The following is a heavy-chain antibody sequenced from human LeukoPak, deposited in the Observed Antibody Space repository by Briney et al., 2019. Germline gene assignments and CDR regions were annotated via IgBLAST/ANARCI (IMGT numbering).Heavy chain of an antibody. CDR1: GFSLSTSGVG. CDR2: IYWNDDK. J-gene: IGHJ4*02. Sequence: SGPTLVNPTQTLTLTCTFSGFSLSTSGVGVGWIRQPPGKALEWLALIYWNDDKRYSPSLKSRLTITKDTSKNQVVLTMTNMDPVDTATYYCAREIPYGSSSLPPFDYWSQGTLVTVSS. V-gene: IGHV2-5*01. CDR3: AREIPYGSSSLPPFDY. D-gene: IGHD6-6*01.